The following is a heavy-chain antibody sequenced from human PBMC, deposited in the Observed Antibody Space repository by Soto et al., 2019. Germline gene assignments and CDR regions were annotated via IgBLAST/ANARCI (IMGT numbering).Heavy chain of an antibody. D-gene: IGHD6-13*01. CDR1: VSSISSGNYY. Sequence: SAAXSLTCTVSVSSISSGNYYLTWVRQPPGKVLEWIGYIYYSGANYYNPSLKSLLNISIDTSTDQFFLRLTAVTVEDSAVYPCDSAPGGIGVQYYGMEHWGQGT. CDR3: DSAPGGIGVQYYGMEH. V-gene: IGHV4-30-4*01. J-gene: IGHJ6*02. CDR2: IYYSGAN.